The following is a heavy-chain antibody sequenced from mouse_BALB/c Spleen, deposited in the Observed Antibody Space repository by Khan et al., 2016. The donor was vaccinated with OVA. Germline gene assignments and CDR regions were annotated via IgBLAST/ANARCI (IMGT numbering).Heavy chain of an antibody. J-gene: IGHJ4*01. CDR2: ISSSGST. CDR1: GYSITSDYA. V-gene: IGHV3-2*02. D-gene: IGHD2-3*01. CDR3: ANDGSRYNYAMDY. Sequence: EVQLQESGPGLVKPSQSLSLTCTVTGYSITSDYAWNWIRQFPGNKLEWMGYISSSGSTNYNPALKSRISITRDTSKHQFFLQLNSVTIEDTATDYCANDGSRYNYAMDYWGQGTSVTVSS.